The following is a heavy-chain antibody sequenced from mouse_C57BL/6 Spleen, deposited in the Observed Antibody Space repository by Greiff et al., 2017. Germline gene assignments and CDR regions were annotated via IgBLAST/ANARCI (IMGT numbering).Heavy chain of an antibody. V-gene: IGHV5-4*03. CDR3: ARKAYSNDAMDY. Sequence: EVKVVESGGGLVKPGGSLKLSCAASGFTFSSYAMSWVRQTPEKRLEWVATISDGGSYTYYPDNVKGRFTISRDNAKNNLYLQMSHLKSEDTAMYYCARKAYSNDAMDYWGQGTSVTVSS. D-gene: IGHD2-5*01. CDR1: GFTFSSYA. J-gene: IGHJ4*01. CDR2: ISDGGSYT.